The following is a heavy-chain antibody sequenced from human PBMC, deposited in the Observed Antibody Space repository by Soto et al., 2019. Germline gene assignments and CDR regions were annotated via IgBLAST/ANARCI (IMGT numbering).Heavy chain of an antibody. CDR1: GFTFTTYG. CDR2: ISSGSSTI. V-gene: IGHV3-48*02. J-gene: IGHJ4*02. D-gene: IGHD6-19*01. Sequence: HPGGSLRLSCAASGFTFTTYGMNWVRQAPGKGLEWVSYISSGSSTIYYTDSVKGRFTISRDNAKNSLYLQMNSLRDEDTAVYYCARGAAVAVPGTPQGYWGQGTLVTVSS. CDR3: ARGAAVAVPGTPQGY.